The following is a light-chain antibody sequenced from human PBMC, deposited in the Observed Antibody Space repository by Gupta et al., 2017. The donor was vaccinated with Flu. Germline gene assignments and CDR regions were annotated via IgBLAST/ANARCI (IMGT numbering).Light chain of an antibody. CDR3: QQSYSTPRT. CDR2: ATS. J-gene: IGKJ1*01. CDR1: QNINHY. Sequence: IQMTQSPSSLSSSIGDRVTITCRASQNINHYFNWYQQKPGKAPKLLIYATSSLQSGVPSRFSGGGSGTDFTLTISSLQPEDFAIYYCQQSYSTPRTFGQGTKVEIK. V-gene: IGKV1-39*01.